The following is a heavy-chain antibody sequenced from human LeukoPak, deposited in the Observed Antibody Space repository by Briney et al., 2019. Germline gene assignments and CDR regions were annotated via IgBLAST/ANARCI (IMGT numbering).Heavy chain of an antibody. J-gene: IGHJ4*02. D-gene: IGHD2-15*01. Sequence: PSETLSLTCAVYGGSFSGYYWSWIRQPPGKGLEWIGEINHSGSTNYNPSLKSRVTISVDTSKNQFSLKLSSVTAADTAVYYCVRAIVVVVAATRKYYFDYWGQGTLVTVSS. CDR3: VRAIVVVVAATRKYYFDY. CDR1: GGSFSGYY. CDR2: INHSGST. V-gene: IGHV4-34*01.